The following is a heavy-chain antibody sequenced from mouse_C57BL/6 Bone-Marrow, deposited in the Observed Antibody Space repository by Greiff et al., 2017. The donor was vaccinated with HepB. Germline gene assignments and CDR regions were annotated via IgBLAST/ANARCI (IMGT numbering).Heavy chain of an antibody. CDR1: GFNIKDDY. CDR2: IDPENGDT. Sequence: VQLQQSGAELVRPGASVKLSCTASGFNIKDDYMHWVKQRPEQGLEWIGGIDPENGDTEYATKFQGKATITADTSSNTAYLQLSSLTSEDTAVYYCTTPNWAWFAYWGRGTLVTVSA. D-gene: IGHD4-1*01. J-gene: IGHJ3*01. CDR3: TTPNWAWFAY. V-gene: IGHV14-4*01.